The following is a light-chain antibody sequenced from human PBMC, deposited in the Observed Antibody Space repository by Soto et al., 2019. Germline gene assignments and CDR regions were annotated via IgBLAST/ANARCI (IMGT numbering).Light chain of an antibody. CDR2: GAS. CDR3: QQLNRYPHT. CDR1: EDVSVI. Sequence: DIQLTQSPSFLSASIGDRVTIFCRASEDVSVILAWYQQRPGKAPKLLTNGASALQSGVPSRVSGSGSGTEFNLSISSLQSEDLATYFCQQLNRYPHTFGQGTKLEIK. V-gene: IGKV1-9*01. J-gene: IGKJ2*01.